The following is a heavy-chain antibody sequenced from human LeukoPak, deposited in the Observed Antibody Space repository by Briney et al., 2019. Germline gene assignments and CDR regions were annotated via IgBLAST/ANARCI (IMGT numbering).Heavy chain of an antibody. CDR1: GFTFSSDA. Sequence: GGSLRLSCAASGFTFSSDAMHWVRQAPGKGLEYVSAISSNGGTTHYGNSVKGRFTISRDNSKNTLYLQMGSLRAEDMAVYFYARSSGYGYYFDYWGQGTLVTVSS. CDR3: ARSSGYGYYFDY. CDR2: ISSNGGTT. V-gene: IGHV3-64*01. D-gene: IGHD3-22*01. J-gene: IGHJ4*02.